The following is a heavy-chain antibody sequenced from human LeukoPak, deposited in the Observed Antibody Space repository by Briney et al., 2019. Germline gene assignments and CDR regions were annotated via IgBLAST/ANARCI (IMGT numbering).Heavy chain of an antibody. Sequence: PSETLSLTCAVSGGSISSSNWWSWVRQPPEKGLEWIGEIYHSGSTNYNPSLKSRVTISVDKSKNQFSLKLSSVTAADTAVYYCARQVKKYYYGSGSYLSNWGQGTLVTVSS. CDR3: ARQVKKYYYGSGSYLSN. D-gene: IGHD3-10*01. J-gene: IGHJ4*02. V-gene: IGHV4-4*02. CDR2: IYHSGST. CDR1: GGSISSSNW.